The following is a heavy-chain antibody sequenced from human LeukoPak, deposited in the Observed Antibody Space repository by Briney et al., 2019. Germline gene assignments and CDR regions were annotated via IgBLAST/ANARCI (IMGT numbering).Heavy chain of an antibody. V-gene: IGHV4-59*08. Sequence: PSETLSLTCTVSGGSISSYYWSWIRQPPGKGLEWIGYIYYSGRTYYNPSLKSRVTISVDTSKNQFSLKLSSVTATDTAVYYCARGRRDGYRLYYMDVWGKGTTVTISS. D-gene: IGHD5-24*01. CDR3: ARGRRDGYRLYYMDV. J-gene: IGHJ6*03. CDR2: IYYSGRT. CDR1: GGSISSYY.